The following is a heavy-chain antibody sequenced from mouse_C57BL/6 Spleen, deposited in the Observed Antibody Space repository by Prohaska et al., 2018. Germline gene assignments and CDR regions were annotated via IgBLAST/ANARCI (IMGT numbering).Heavy chain of an antibody. D-gene: IGHD2-3*01. CDR2: INPNNGGT. Sequence: HGKSLEWIGDINPNNGGTSYNQKFKGKATLTVDKSSSTAYMELRSLTSEDSAVYYCADGYYAMDYWGQGTSVTVSS. J-gene: IGHJ4*01. V-gene: IGHV1-26*01. CDR3: ADGYYAMDY.